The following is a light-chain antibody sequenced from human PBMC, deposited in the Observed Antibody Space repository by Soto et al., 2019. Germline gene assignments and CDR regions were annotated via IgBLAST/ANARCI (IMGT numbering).Light chain of an antibody. CDR2: EVC. V-gene: IGLV2-14*01. CDR3: SSYTTSTTPV. CDR1: SSDVGGYNY. Sequence: QSALTQPASVTGSPGQSITISCTGTSSDVGGYNYVSWYQQHPGKAPKLLIYEVCNRPSGVSNRFSGSKSGNTASLTISGLQAEEQADYYCSSYTTSTTPVFGGGTKLTVL. J-gene: IGLJ2*01.